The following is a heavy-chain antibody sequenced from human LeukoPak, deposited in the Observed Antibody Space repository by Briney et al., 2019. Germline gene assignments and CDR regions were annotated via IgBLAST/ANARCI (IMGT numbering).Heavy chain of an antibody. CDR1: GYTFPSYG. V-gene: IGHV1-18*01. CDR2: ITYNDDT. CDR3: ARGDWNYGRTDY. Sequence: ASVNVSCKASGYTFPSYGISWVRQAPGQGLEWMGGITYNDDTNYAQNLQGRVTLTTATSTSTAYMDLRSLRSDDTAVYYCARGDWNYGRTDYWGQGTLVTVSS. D-gene: IGHD1-7*01. J-gene: IGHJ4*02.